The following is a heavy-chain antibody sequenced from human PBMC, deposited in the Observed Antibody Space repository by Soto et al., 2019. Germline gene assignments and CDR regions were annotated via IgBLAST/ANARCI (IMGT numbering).Heavy chain of an antibody. CDR2: INPNSGGT. CDR1: GYTFTGYY. CDR3: AKGHSSSWTDFGIFDY. J-gene: IGHJ4*02. V-gene: IGHV1-2*02. D-gene: IGHD6-13*01. Sequence: ASVKVSCKASGYTFTGYYMHWVRQAPGQGLEWMGWINPNSGGTNYAQKFQGRVTMTRDTSISTAYMELSRLRSDDTAVYYCAKGHSSSWTDFGIFDYWGQGTLVTVSS.